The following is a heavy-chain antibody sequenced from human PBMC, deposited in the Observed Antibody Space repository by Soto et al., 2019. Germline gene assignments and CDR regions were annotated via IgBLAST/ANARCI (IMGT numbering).Heavy chain of an antibody. V-gene: IGHV4-59*11. Sequence: QVQLQESGPGLVKPSETLSLTCTVSGGSINNHYWSWIRQPPGKGLEWIGYIYYTWSTNYNPSLSSRVTISVDTSKNQFSLNPTSLTAADTAIYYCARSNWYSEYWGQGTLVTVSS. D-gene: IGHD7-27*01. CDR3: ARSNWYSEY. J-gene: IGHJ4*02. CDR1: GGSINNHY. CDR2: IYYTWST.